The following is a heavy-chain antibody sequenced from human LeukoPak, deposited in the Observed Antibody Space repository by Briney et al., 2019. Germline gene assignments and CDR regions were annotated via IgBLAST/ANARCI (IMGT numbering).Heavy chain of an antibody. CDR1: GFTFADYA. CDR2: ISGDGYGT. Sequence: GGSLRLSCAAAGFTFADYAMHWVRQAPGKGLEWVSLISGDGYGTYYADSVKGRFTISRDNTENSLYLQMNSLRTEDTAFYYCAKDTTPLRGYSGYGQYWGQGTLVTVSS. V-gene: IGHV3-43*02. D-gene: IGHD5-12*01. CDR3: AKDTTPLRGYSGYGQY. J-gene: IGHJ4*02.